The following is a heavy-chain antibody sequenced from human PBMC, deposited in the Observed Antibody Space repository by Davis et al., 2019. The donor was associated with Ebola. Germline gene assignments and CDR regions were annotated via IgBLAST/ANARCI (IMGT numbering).Heavy chain of an antibody. CDR1: GGSISSSSYY. D-gene: IGHD5-18*01. J-gene: IGHJ4*02. CDR2: IYYSGST. Sequence: PSETLSLTCTVSGGSISSSSYYWGWIRQPPGKGLEWIGSIYYSGSTYYNPSLKSRVTISVDTSKNQFSLKLSSVTAADTAVYYCARRARGYSSHFDYWGQGTLVTVSS. CDR3: ARRARGYSSHFDY. V-gene: IGHV4-39*01.